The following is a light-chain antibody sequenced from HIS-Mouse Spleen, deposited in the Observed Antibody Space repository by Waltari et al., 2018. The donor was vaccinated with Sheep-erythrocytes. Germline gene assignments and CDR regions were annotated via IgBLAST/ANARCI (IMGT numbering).Light chain of an antibody. J-gene: IGLJ1*01. CDR3: CSYAGSYTFV. V-gene: IGLV2-11*01. CDR2: DVS. Sequence: QSALTQPPPVSGSPGQSVPISCTGPSSNVGGCHYVSWYQQHPGKAPKLMIYDVSKRPSGVPDRFSGSKSGNTASLTISGLQAEDEADYYCCSYAGSYTFVFGTGTKVTVL. CDR1: SSNVGGCHY.